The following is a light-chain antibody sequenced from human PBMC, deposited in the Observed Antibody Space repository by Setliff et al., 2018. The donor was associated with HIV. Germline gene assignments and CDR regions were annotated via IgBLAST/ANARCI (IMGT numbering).Light chain of an antibody. V-gene: IGLV2-11*01. Sequence: QSVLTQPASVSGSPGQSITISCTGTSSDVGGYNYVSWYQQHPGKAPKLMIYDVSKWPSGVPDRFSGSKSGNTASLTISGLQAEDEADYYCCSYTGSYTLGVFGTGTKSPS. CDR2: DVS. CDR3: CSYTGSYTLGV. J-gene: IGLJ1*01. CDR1: SSDVGGYNY.